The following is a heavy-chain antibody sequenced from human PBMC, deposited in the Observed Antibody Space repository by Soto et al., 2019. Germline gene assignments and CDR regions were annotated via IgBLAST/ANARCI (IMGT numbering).Heavy chain of an antibody. V-gene: IGHV3-23*01. J-gene: IGHJ5*02. D-gene: IGHD3-10*01. Sequence: EVQLLESGGDLAQPGGPLRLSCAASGFIFDNFAMNWVRQAPGMGLEWVSGISGSGGSTFYADSVKGRFTISRDNSKNTLYLQMNSLRAEDTAVYHCVKGSGVNHYFWIDPWGQGTLVTVSS. CDR3: VKGSGVNHYFWIDP. CDR2: ISGSGGST. CDR1: GFIFDNFA.